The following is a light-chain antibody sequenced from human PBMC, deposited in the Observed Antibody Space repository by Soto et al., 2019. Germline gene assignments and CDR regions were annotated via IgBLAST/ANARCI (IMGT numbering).Light chain of an antibody. J-gene: IGLJ3*02. V-gene: IGLV2-14*01. CDR3: SSYTSSSAVV. CDR1: SSDVGGYNY. CDR2: DAS. Sequence: QSALTQPASVSGSPGQSITISCTGTSSDVGGYNYVSWYQQYPGKAPKLMIYDASNRPSGVSNRFSGSKSGNTASLTISGLQAEDEADYYCSSYTSSSAVVFGGGTKLTVL.